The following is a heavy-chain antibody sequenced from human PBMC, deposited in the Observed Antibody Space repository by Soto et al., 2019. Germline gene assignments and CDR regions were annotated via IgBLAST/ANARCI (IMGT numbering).Heavy chain of an antibody. CDR3: ARELTSVWGSYRYLPYYYGMDV. J-gene: IGHJ6*02. Sequence: GGSLRLSCAASGFTFSSYAMHWVRQAPGKGLEWVAVISYDGSNKYYADSVKGRFTISRDNSKNTLYLQMNSLRAEDTAVYYCARELTSVWGSYRYLPYYYGMDVWGQGTTVTVSS. CDR2: ISYDGSNK. V-gene: IGHV3-30-3*01. D-gene: IGHD3-16*02. CDR1: GFTFSSYA.